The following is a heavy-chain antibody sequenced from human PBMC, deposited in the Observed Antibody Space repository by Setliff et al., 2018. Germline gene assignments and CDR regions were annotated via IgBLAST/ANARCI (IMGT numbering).Heavy chain of an antibody. J-gene: IGHJ4*02. Sequence: GGSLRLSCAASGFTFSSYSMNWVRQAPGKGLEWVSSISSSSSYIYYADSVKGRFTISRDNAKNSLYLQMNSLRAEDTALYYCARDPYGDYSPSDYWGQGTLVTVSS. CDR2: ISSSSSYI. CDR3: ARDPYGDYSPSDY. CDR1: GFTFSSYS. V-gene: IGHV3-21*04. D-gene: IGHD4-17*01.